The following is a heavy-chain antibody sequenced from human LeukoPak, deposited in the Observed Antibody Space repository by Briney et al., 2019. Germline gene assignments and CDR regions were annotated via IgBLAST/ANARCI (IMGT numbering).Heavy chain of an antibody. CDR1: GGSFSGYY. CDR2: INHSGST. J-gene: IGHJ5*02. D-gene: IGHD3-10*01. Sequence: PSETLSLTCAVYGGSFSGYYWSWIRQPPGKGLVWIGEINHSGSTNYNPSLKSRVTISVDTSKNQFSLKLSSVTAADTAVYYCARQGVVRGDNWFDPWGQGTLVTVSS. CDR3: ARQGVVRGDNWFDP. V-gene: IGHV4-34*01.